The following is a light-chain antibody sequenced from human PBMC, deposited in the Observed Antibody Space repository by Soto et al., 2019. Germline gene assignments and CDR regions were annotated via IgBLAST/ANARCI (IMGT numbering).Light chain of an antibody. CDR1: QTISNNY. V-gene: IGKV3-20*01. CDR2: AAS. CDR3: QQYGSSPRT. J-gene: IGKJ1*01. Sequence: EIVLTQSPGTLSLSPGERATLSCRASQTISNNYLAWYQQKPGRAPRLLLYAASTGATGIPDRFIGSGSGTDFTLTISRLEPEDFAVYYCQQYGSSPRTFGQGTKVGIK.